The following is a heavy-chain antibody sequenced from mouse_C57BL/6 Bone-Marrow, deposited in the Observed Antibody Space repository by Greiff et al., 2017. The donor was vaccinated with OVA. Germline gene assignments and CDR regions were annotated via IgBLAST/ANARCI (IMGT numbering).Heavy chain of an antibody. D-gene: IGHD3-3*01. CDR2: ISYDGSN. CDR3: ARKGDRAY. V-gene: IGHV3-6*01. CDR1: GYSITSGYY. Sequence: EVQLQESGPGLVKPSQSLSLTCSVTGYSITSGYYWNWIRQFPGNKLEWMGYISYDGSNNYNPSLKNRISITRDTSKNQFFLKLNSVTTEDTATYYCARKGDRAYWGQGTLVTVSA. J-gene: IGHJ3*01.